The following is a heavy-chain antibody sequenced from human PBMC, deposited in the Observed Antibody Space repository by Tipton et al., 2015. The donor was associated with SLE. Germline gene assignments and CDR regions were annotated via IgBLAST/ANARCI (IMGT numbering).Heavy chain of an antibody. J-gene: IGHJ4*02. CDR2: IRYDGSNT. D-gene: IGHD3-3*01. Sequence: GSLRLSCAASGFIFSNYGMHWVRQAPGKGLEWVAFIRYDGSNTDYADSVKGRFTVSRDNSRNTVFLQMNSLRPEDTAVYYCAKPFLYYDFSSSFDFWGQGTLLTVSS. CDR1: GFIFSNYG. CDR3: AKPFLYYDFSSSFDF. V-gene: IGHV3-30*02.